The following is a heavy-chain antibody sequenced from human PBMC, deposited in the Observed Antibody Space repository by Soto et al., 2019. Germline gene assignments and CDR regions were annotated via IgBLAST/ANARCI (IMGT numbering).Heavy chain of an antibody. Sequence: QVQLQESGPGLVTPSQTPSLTCTVSGGSISSGNYYWSWIRQHPGKGLEWIGYIYYSGSPYYNPSLKSRVTISVDTSKNQFSLKLSSVTAADTAVYYCARDSATVTTSTFDYWGQGTLVTVSS. J-gene: IGHJ4*02. V-gene: IGHV4-31*03. D-gene: IGHD4-17*01. CDR3: ARDSATVTTSTFDY. CDR1: GGSISSGNYY. CDR2: IYYSGSP.